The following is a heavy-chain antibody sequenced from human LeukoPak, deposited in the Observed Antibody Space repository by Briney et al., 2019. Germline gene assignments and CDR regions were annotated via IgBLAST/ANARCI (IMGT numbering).Heavy chain of an antibody. J-gene: IGHJ4*02. Sequence: SQTLSLTCTVSGGSISRGSYYWSWIRQPAGKGLEWIGRIYTSGSTNYNPCLKSRVTISVDTSKNQFSLQLSSVTAADTAVYYCARRASGYSFFDYWGQGTLVTVSS. V-gene: IGHV4-61*02. CDR3: ARRASGYSFFDY. D-gene: IGHD3-22*01. CDR1: GGSISRGSYY. CDR2: IYTSGST.